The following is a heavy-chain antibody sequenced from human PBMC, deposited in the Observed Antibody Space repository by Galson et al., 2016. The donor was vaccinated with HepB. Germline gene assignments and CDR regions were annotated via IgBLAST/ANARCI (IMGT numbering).Heavy chain of an antibody. CDR1: GFTFPSYG. V-gene: IGHV3-33*01. J-gene: IGHJ4*02. CDR2: IYYDGRNE. Sequence: LRLSCAASGFTFPSYGMHWVRQAPGKGLEWVAFIYYDGRNEYYSDSVKGRFTISRDNFKNTLYLQMNSLKAEDTAVYFCARDRTVAGGPYFDYWGQGNQVTVSS. CDR3: ARDRTVAGGPYFDY. D-gene: IGHD6-19*01.